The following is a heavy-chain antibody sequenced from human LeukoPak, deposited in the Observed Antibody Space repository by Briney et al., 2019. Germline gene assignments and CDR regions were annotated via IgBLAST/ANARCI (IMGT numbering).Heavy chain of an antibody. J-gene: IGHJ4*02. CDR2: ISGSGGTT. Sequence: PGGSLRLSCAASGFTFSSYAMHWVRQAPGKGLEWVSGISGSGGTTYYADSVKGRFTISRDNSKNSLSLQVSSLRAEDTAVYYCAKTNGYYSDWAQGTLVTVSS. V-gene: IGHV3-23*01. CDR3: AKTNGYYSD. D-gene: IGHD3-22*01. CDR1: GFTFSSYA.